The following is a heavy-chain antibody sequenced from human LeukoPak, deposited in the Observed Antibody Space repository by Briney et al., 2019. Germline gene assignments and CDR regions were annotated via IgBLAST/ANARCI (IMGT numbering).Heavy chain of an antibody. V-gene: IGHV3-53*01. CDR1: GITVSSNY. CDR3: VRGDFGPDAFDI. J-gene: IGHJ3*02. D-gene: IGHD3-16*01. CDR2: IYSGGRT. Sequence: GGSLGLSCAASGITVSSNYMSWVRQDPGKGLEWVSVIYSGGRTYYADSVKGPFTISSDNAKNTLYPQINSLRAEETAVYYCVRGDFGPDAFDIWGQGTMVTVSS.